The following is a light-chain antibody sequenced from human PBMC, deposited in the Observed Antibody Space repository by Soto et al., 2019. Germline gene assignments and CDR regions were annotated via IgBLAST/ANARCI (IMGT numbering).Light chain of an antibody. CDR1: QSIRSN. CDR3: QHYYDTWYT. Sequence: EIVMTQSPATPSVSPGERAALSCRASQSIRSNLAWYQQKPGQAPRLLIYGAFTRATGIPARFSGSGSGTEFTLTISSLQSEDFAVYYCQHYYDTWYTFGQGTKLEI. J-gene: IGKJ2*01. V-gene: IGKV3-15*01. CDR2: GAF.